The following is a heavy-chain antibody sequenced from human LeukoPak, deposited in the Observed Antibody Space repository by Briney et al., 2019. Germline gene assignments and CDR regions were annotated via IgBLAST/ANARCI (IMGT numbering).Heavy chain of an antibody. V-gene: IGHV3-23*01. D-gene: IGHD4-23*01. J-gene: IGHJ4*02. CDR2: VSGSGSTT. CDR3: AKSLDYGGNRARLDF. CDR1: GFTFSTYG. Sequence: GGSLRLSCAASGFTFSTYGMNWVRQAPGKGLEWVSAVSGSGSTTYYARSVKGRFTISRDNSKNTLYLQMNSLRVDDTAVYYCAKSLDYGGNRARLDFWGQGTLVTVSS.